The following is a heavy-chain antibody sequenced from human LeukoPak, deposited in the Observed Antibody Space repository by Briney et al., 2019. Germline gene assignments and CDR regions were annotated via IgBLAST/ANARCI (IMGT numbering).Heavy chain of an antibody. D-gene: IGHD6-19*01. CDR2: ISAYNGNT. J-gene: IGHJ6*03. Sequence: GASVKVSCKASGYTFTSYGISWVRQAPGQGLEWVGWISAYNGNTNYAQKFQGRVTMTTDTSTSTAFMELRSLRSDDTAVYYCARGLVLYYYYYMDVWGKGTTVTVSS. V-gene: IGHV1-18*01. CDR3: ARGLVLYYYYYMDV. CDR1: GYTFTSYG.